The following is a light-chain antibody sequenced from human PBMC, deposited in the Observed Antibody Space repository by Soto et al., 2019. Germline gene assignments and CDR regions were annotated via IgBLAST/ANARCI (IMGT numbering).Light chain of an antibody. Sequence: EIVMTQSPATLSVSPGERATLSCRASQSVSSNLAWYQQKPGQAPRLLIYGASTRATGIPARFSGSGSGTEFTLTISRLQSEDFAVYYCQQYNQCPPWTFGQGTKVEIK. J-gene: IGKJ1*01. CDR1: QSVSSN. V-gene: IGKV3-15*01. CDR3: QQYNQCPPWT. CDR2: GAS.